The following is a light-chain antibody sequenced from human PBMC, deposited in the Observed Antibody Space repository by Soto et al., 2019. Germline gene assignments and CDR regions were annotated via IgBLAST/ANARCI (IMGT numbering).Light chain of an antibody. CDR3: QHRSNWRMYT. J-gene: IGKJ5*01. CDR2: DTP. Sequence: ELVLTQSPATLSLSPGERATLSCRASQSVAGYLAWYQQKPGQGPRLLIYDTPNRATGAPPRFSGSGSGTDFTLTISSLEPEDFAIYYCQHRSNWRMYTFGQGTRLEIK. V-gene: IGKV3-11*01. CDR1: QSVAGY.